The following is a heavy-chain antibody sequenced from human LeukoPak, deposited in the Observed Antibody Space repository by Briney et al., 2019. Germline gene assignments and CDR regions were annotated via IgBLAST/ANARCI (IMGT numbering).Heavy chain of an antibody. Sequence: SETLSLTCTVSGGSISSSSYYWGWIRQPPGKGLEWIGSIYYSGSTYYNPSLKSRVTISVDTSKNQFSLKLSSVTAADTAVYYCARMDTAMVLGIFDYWGPGTLVTVSS. V-gene: IGHV4-39*01. CDR1: GGSISSSSYY. J-gene: IGHJ4*02. CDR2: IYYSGST. CDR3: ARMDTAMVLGIFDY. D-gene: IGHD5-18*01.